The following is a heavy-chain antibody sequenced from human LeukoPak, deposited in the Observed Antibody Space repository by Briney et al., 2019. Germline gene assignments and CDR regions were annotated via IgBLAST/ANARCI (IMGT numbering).Heavy chain of an antibody. V-gene: IGHV3-15*07. D-gene: IGHD2-15*01. CDR3: ARRVVYYFDY. Sequence: MSGGSLRLSCAASGFTFSSAWMNWVRQAPGKGLEWVGRIKNKRSGGTTDYAIPVKGRFTISRDDSKGTLYLQMNSLKSEDTAVYYCARRVVYYFDYWGQGTLVTVSS. CDR2: IKNKRSGGTT. J-gene: IGHJ4*02. CDR1: GFTFSSAW.